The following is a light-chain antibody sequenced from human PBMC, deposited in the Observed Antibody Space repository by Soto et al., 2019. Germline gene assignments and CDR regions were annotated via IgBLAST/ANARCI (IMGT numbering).Light chain of an antibody. V-gene: IGKV3-20*01. CDR3: QQYGHSPRFS. CDR2: GTS. J-gene: IGKJ2*03. Sequence: EIVLTQSPGTLSLSLGERATLSCRASQSVSSNSLAWYQQKPGQAPRLLIYGTSSRATGIPDRFSGSGSGTDFTLTISRLEPEDFAVYDCQQYGHSPRFSFGQGTKLEIK. CDR1: QSVSSNS.